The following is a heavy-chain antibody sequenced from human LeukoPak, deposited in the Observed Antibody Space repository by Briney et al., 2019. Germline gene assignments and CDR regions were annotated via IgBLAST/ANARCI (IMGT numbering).Heavy chain of an antibody. D-gene: IGHD2-2*01. CDR2: IKTDGSRT. Sequence: GGSLRLSCVASGFTFSNYWMHWVRQAPGKGLVWVSRIKTDGSRTNYADSVKGRFTISRDNAKNTAYLEMNSRRSEDTAVYYCEREMATSWGKFDSGARGPRVPVSS. V-gene: IGHV3-74*01. CDR3: EREMATSWGKFDS. J-gene: IGHJ4*02. CDR1: GFTFSNYW.